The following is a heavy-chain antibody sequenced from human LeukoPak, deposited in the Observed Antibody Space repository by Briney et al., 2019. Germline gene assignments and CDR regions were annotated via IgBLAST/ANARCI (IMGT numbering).Heavy chain of an antibody. CDR2: INPSGGST. CDR1: GYTFTGYY. V-gene: IGHV1-46*01. J-gene: IGHJ6*02. Sequence: GASVKVSCKASGYTFTGYYMHWVRQAPGQGLEWMGIINPSGGSTSYAQKFQGRVTMTRDTSTSTVYMELSSLRSEDTAVYYCASSQWELLLYYGMDVWGQGTTVTVSS. D-gene: IGHD1-26*01. CDR3: ASSQWELLLYYGMDV.